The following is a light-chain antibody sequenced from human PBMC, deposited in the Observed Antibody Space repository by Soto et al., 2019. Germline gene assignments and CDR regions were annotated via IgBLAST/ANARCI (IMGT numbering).Light chain of an antibody. J-gene: IGKJ1*01. CDR1: QGISSY. V-gene: IGKV1-9*01. CDR3: QQLYSYPVT. CDR2: AAS. Sequence: DIPLTQSPSFLSASVGDRVTITCRASQGISSYLAWYQQKPGKAPKLLIYAASTLQSGVPSRFSGSGSGTEFTLTIRSLQPEDFATDYCQQLYSYPVTFGQGTKVEIK.